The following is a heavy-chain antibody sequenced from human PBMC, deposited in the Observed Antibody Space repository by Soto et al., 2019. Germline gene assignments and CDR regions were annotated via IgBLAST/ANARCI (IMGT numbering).Heavy chain of an antibody. CDR2: IKSKTDGGTT. Sequence: GGSLSLCCAASSFSFSNAWINWVRQAPGKGLEWVGRIKSKTDGGTTDFAAPVKGRLAISRAESKNMVYLHMNSPKTEDTGIYSGTNDSYSTVRGYRFDYWGHGTLVTVSS. D-gene: IGHD2-21*01. J-gene: IGHJ4*01. V-gene: IGHV3-15*07. CDR1: SFSFSNAW. CDR3: TNDSYSTVRGYRFDY.